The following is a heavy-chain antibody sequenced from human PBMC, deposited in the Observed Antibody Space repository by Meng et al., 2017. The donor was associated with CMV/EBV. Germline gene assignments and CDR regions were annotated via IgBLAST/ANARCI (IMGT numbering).Heavy chain of an antibody. J-gene: IGHJ5*02. Sequence: ASVKVSCKASGYTFTSYYMHWVRQAPGQGLEWMGIINPSGGSTSYAQKFQGRVTMTRDTSTSTVYMELSSLRSEDTAVYYCARDRVVRIVGATTDWFDPWGQGTLVTVSS. D-gene: IGHD1-26*01. CDR3: ARDRVVRIVGATTDWFDP. CDR1: GYTFTSYY. V-gene: IGHV1-46*01. CDR2: INPSGGST.